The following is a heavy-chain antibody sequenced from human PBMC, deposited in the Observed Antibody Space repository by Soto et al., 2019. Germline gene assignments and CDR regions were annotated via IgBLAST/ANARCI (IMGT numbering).Heavy chain of an antibody. Sequence: QVQLQESGPGLVKPSQTLSLTCTVSGGSISSGGYYWSWIRQHPGKGLEWFGYIYYSGSTYYNPSLKSRVTISVATSKTQFSLKRRSVTAADTAVYYCARDMVVPDAMNYHYYGMDVWGQGTTVAVS. V-gene: IGHV4-31*03. CDR2: IYYSGST. CDR1: GGSISSGGYY. CDR3: ARDMVVPDAMNYHYYGMDV. J-gene: IGHJ6*02. D-gene: IGHD2-2*01.